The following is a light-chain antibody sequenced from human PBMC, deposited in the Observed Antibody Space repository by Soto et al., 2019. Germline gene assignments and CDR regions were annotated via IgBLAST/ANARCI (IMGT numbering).Light chain of an antibody. J-gene: IGKJ5*01. CDR1: QSLLHITGETF. CDR3: MQSTQLPPT. CDR2: EVS. Sequence: DVVMTQTPLSLSVTPGQPASISCKSSQSLLHITGETFLFWYLQKPGQSPQLLIYEVSTRVSGVPDRFSGSGSGTDFTLEIIRVETDDVGIYYCMQSTQLPPTFGQGTRLAIE. V-gene: IGKV2D-29*02.